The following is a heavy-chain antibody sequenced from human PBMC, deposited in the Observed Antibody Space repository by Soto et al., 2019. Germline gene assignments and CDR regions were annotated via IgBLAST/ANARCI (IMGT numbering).Heavy chain of an antibody. CDR1: GFTFSSYD. V-gene: IGHV3-13*01. D-gene: IGHD6-13*01. CDR2: IGTAGDT. J-gene: IGHJ6*02. CDR3: AREAPYSSSWGMYYYYGMDV. Sequence: GGSLRLSCAASGFTFSSYDMHWVRQSTGKGLEWVSAIGTAGDTYYPGSVKGRFTISRENAKNSLYLQVNSLRAGDTAVYYCAREAPYSSSWGMYYYYGMDVWGQGTTVTVSS.